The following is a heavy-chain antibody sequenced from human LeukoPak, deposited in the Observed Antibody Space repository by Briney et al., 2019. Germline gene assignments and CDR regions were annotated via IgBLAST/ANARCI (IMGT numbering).Heavy chain of an antibody. CDR3: AKDLKYYYDSSGYYPDY. CDR2: ISGSGGST. D-gene: IGHD3-22*01. V-gene: IGHV3-23*01. Sequence: PGGSLRLSCAASGFTSSSYAMSWVRQAPGKGLEWVSAISGSGGSTYYADSVKGRFTISRDNSKNTLYLQMNSLGAEDTAVYYCAKDLKYYYDSSGYYPDYWGQGTLVTVSS. J-gene: IGHJ4*02. CDR1: GFTSSSYA.